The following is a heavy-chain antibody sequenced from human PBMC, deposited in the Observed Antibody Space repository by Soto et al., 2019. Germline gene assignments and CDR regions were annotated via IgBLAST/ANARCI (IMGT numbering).Heavy chain of an antibody. J-gene: IGHJ5*02. CDR3: ASSTIFGVVIIRWFDP. Sequence: QVQLVQSGAEVKKPGSSVKVSCKASGGTFSSYAISWVRQAPGQGLEWMGGIIPIFGTANYAQKFQGRVTITANESTSTAYMELSSLRSEDTAVYYCASSTIFGVVIIRWFDPWGQGTLVTVSS. D-gene: IGHD3-3*01. V-gene: IGHV1-69*01. CDR1: GGTFSSYA. CDR2: IIPIFGTA.